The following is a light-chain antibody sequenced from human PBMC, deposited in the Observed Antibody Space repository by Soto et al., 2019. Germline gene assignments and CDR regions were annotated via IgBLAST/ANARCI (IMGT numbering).Light chain of an antibody. CDR1: QTISSW. J-gene: IGKJ1*01. CDR2: KAS. Sequence: DIQMTQSPSTLSGSVGDRVTITCRASQTISSWLAWYQQKPGKAPKLLIYKASTLKSGVPSRFSGSGSGTEFTLTISSLQPDDFATYYCQHYNSYPEALGQGTKVELK. V-gene: IGKV1-5*03. CDR3: QHYNSYPEA.